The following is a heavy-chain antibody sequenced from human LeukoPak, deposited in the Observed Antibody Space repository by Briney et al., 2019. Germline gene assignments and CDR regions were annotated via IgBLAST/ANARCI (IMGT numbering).Heavy chain of an antibody. CDR1: RFTFSSYE. V-gene: IGHV3-21*01. J-gene: IGHJ2*01. D-gene: IGHD3-10*01. CDR3: ARAMVRGVINWYFDL. Sequence: GGSLRLSCAASRFTFSSYEMNWVRQAPGKGLEWVSSISSSSSHKYYADSVKGRFTISRDNAKNSLYLQMNSLRAEDTAVYYCARAMVRGVINWYFDLWGRGTLVTVSS. CDR2: ISSSSSHK.